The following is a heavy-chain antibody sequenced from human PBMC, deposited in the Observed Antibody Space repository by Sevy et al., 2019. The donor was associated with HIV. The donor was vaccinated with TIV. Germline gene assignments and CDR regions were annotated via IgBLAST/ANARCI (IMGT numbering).Heavy chain of an antibody. V-gene: IGHV3-33*01. CDR2: IWYDGSHK. CDR3: ARQRDSSGYYSNFDY. CDR1: GFTFSSYG. J-gene: IGHJ4*02. Sequence: GGSLRLSCAASGFTFSSYGMHWVRQAPGKGLEWVAVIWYDGSHKYYADSVKGRFTMSRDNSKNMLYLQMNSLRAEDTAVYYCARQRDSSGYYSNFDYWGQGTLVTVSS. D-gene: IGHD3-22*01.